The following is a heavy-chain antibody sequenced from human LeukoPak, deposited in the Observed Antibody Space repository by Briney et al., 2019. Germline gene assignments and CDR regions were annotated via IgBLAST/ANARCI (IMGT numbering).Heavy chain of an antibody. CDR1: GGSFSGYY. D-gene: IGHD3-22*01. CDR2: INHSGST. Sequence: SETLSLTCAVYGGSFSGYYWSWIRQPPGKGLEWIGEINHSGSTNYNPSLKSRVTISVDTSKNQFSLKPSSVTAADTAVYYCARAQSTPYGGYYDSSGLYYFDYWGQGTLVTVSS. CDR3: ARAQSTPYGGYYDSSGLYYFDY. V-gene: IGHV4-34*01. J-gene: IGHJ4*02.